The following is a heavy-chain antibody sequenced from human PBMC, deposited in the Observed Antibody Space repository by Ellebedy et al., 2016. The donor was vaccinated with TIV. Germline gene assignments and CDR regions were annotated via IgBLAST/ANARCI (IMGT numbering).Heavy chain of an antibody. V-gene: IGHV3-30*18. D-gene: IGHD6-13*01. CDR3: AKGRYSSSWYRLRYYYGMDV. J-gene: IGHJ6*02. Sequence: GESLKISCAASGYTFSSYGMHWVRQAPGKGLEWVAVISYDGSNKYYADSVKGRFTISRDNSKNTLYLQMNSLRAEDTAVYYCAKGRYSSSWYRLRYYYGMDVWGQGTTVTVSS. CDR2: ISYDGSNK. CDR1: GYTFSSYG.